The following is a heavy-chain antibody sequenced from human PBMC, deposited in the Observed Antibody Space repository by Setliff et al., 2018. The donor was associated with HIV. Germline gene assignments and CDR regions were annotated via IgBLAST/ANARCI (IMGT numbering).Heavy chain of an antibody. CDR3: ARDLVGKNYVDC. CDR2: IYYSGST. D-gene: IGHD3-16*01. V-gene: IGHV4-59*01. Sequence: SESLSLTCTVSGGSISSYYWSWIRQPPGKGLEWIGYIYYSGSTNYNPSLKSRVTISVDTSKNQFSLKLSSVTAADTAVYYCARDLVGKNYVDCWGQGTLVTVPQ. CDR1: GGSISSYY. J-gene: IGHJ4*02.